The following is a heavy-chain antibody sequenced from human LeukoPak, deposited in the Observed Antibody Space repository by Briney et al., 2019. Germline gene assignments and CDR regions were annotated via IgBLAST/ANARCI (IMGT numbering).Heavy chain of an antibody. Sequence: GGSLRLSCAASGFTFSNNAMTWVRQAPGKGLECVSAITGTTATGDPPYYADSVKGRFTISRDNSRNTLYLQMNSLRAEDTAVYYCAKSPDLPNSGSYYWGQGTLVTVSS. CDR3: AKSPDLPNSGSYY. CDR2: ITGTTATGDPP. V-gene: IGHV3-23*01. J-gene: IGHJ4*02. D-gene: IGHD1-26*01. CDR1: GFTFSNNA.